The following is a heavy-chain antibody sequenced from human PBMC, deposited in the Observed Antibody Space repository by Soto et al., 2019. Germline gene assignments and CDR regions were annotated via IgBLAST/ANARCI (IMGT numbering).Heavy chain of an antibody. J-gene: IGHJ4*02. CDR2: IIPILGIA. Sequence: SVKVSCKASGGTFSSYTISWVRQAPGQGLEWMGRIIPILGIANYAQKFQGRVTITADKSTSTAYMELSSLRSEDTAVYYCARAYYYDSSGYYALLDYWGQGTLVTVSS. CDR3: ARAYYYDSSGYYALLDY. CDR1: GGTFSSYT. V-gene: IGHV1-69*02. D-gene: IGHD3-22*01.